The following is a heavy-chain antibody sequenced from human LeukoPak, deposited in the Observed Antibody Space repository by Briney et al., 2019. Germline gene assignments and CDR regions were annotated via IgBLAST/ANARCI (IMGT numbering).Heavy chain of an antibody. J-gene: IGHJ4*02. V-gene: IGHV1-18*01. Sequence: ASVKVSCRTSGYNFNRYTITWVRQAPGQGLEWMGWVSTSNGDTSYADKFQGRVTMTTETVTKTAYMELRRLRSGDTAMYFCARVSDTSMVTPGFDSWGQGTLVTVSS. CDR1: GYNFNRYT. CDR3: ARVSDTSMVTPGFDS. CDR2: VSTSNGDT. D-gene: IGHD5-18*01.